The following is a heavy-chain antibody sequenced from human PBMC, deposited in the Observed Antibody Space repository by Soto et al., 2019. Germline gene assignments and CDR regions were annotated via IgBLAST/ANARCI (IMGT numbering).Heavy chain of an antibody. V-gene: IGHV3-30*18. CDR3: ANDGSHTFDC. CDR1: GFTFSHYA. Sequence: VPLVESGGGVVQPGRSLRLSCAASGFTFSHYAMHWVRQAPGKGLEWVALMSYDGSNEYYADSVKGRFTISRDNSKNTLYLQMNPLRAEDTAGYFGANDGSHTFDCWGQGTLVTVSS. CDR2: MSYDGSNE. J-gene: IGHJ4*02. D-gene: IGHD1-26*01.